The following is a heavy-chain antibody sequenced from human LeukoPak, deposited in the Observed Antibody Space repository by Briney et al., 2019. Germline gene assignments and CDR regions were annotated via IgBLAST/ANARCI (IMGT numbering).Heavy chain of an antibody. CDR1: GVSISSSNSY. J-gene: IGHJ3*02. Sequence: PSETLSLTCTVSGVSISSSNSYWGWIRQPPGKGLEWIGSIYYSGNTYYNASLKSQVSISIDTSKNQFSLELSSVTAADTAVYYCARDRRIGGYDVDAFDIWGQGTMVTVSS. V-gene: IGHV4-39*07. D-gene: IGHD5-12*01. CDR3: ARDRRIGGYDVDAFDI. CDR2: IYYSGNT.